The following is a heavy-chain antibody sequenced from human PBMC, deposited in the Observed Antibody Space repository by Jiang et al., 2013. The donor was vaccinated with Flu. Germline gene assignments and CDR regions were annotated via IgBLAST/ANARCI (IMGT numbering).Heavy chain of an antibody. CDR2: IYWNDDK. V-gene: IGHV2-5*01. D-gene: IGHD3-22*01. J-gene: IGHJ4*02. CDR3: AHRPRKGGSQVVWSGYYFDY. Sequence: KPTQTLTLTCTFSGFSLSTSGVGVGWIRQPPGKALEWLALIYWNDDKRYSPSLKSRLTITKDTSKNQVVLTMTNMDPVDTATYYCAHRPRKGGSQVVWSGYYFDYWGQGTLVTVSS. CDR1: GFSLSTSGVG.